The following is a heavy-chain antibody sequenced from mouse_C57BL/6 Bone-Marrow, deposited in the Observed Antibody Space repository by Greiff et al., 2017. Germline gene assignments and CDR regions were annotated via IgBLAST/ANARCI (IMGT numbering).Heavy chain of an antibody. J-gene: IGHJ2*01. V-gene: IGHV5-4*01. CDR3: ARCLSFDY. Sequence: EVHLVESGGGLVKPGGSLKFSCAASGFTFSSYAMSWVRQTPEKRLEWVATISDGGSYTYYPDNVKGRFTISRDNAKNNLYLQLSHLKSEDSAMYYCARCLSFDYWGQGTTLTVSS. CDR1: GFTFSSYA. CDR2: ISDGGSYT.